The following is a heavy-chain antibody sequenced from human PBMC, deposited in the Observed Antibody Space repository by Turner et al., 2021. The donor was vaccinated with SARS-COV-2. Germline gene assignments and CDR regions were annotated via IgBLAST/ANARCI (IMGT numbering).Heavy chain of an antibody. J-gene: IGHJ5*02. D-gene: IGHD2-2*01. CDR3: ARSFGYCSSTSCLLNWFDP. CDR2: IDPSDSYT. CDR1: GYSFTSYW. Sequence: EVQLVQSGAEVKKHVESLRISCKGSGYSFTSYWISWVRQMPGKGLEWRGRIDPSDSYTNYSPSFQGHVTISADKSISTAYLQWSSLKASDTAMYYCARSFGYCSSTSCLLNWFDPWGQGTLVTVSS. V-gene: IGHV5-10-1*01.